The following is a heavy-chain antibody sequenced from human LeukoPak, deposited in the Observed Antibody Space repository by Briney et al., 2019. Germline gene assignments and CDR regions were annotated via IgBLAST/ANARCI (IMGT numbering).Heavy chain of an antibody. CDR1: GYTFTDYY. CDR2: PNPNSGDT. J-gene: IGHJ4*02. D-gene: IGHD1-26*01. CDR3: ARDWRGSYFPDF. V-gene: IGHV1-2*02. Sequence: ASVKVSCKASGYTFTDYYMHWVRQAPGQGLEWMGWPNPNSGDTNYAQNFQGRVTMTRDTSISTAYMELSRLTSDDTAIYYCARDWRGSYFPDFWGQGTLVTVSS.